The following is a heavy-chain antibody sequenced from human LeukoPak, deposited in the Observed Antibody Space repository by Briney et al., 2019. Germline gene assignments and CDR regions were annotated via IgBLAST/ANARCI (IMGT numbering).Heavy chain of an antibody. CDR2: ISGSGRST. D-gene: IGHD1-26*01. CDR3: AKMGAPIDY. V-gene: IGHV3-66*02. J-gene: IGHJ4*02. CDR1: GFTVSSNY. Sequence: GGSLRLSCAASGFTVSSNYMSWVRQAPGKGLEWVSGISGSGRSTYYADSVKGRFTISRDNSKNTLFLQMNSLRADDTAVYYCAKMGAPIDYWGQGTLVTVSS.